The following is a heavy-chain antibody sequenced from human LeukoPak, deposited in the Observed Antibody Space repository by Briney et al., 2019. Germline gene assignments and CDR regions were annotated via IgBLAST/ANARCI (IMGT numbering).Heavy chain of an antibody. CDR3: ARLPGIPYYYYGMDV. J-gene: IGHJ6*02. CDR1: GYSFNSHH. Sequence: SVKVSCKTSGYSFNSHHVHWVRQAPGQGLEWMGGIIPIFGTANYAQKFQGRVTITADESTSTAYMELSSLRSEDTAVYYCARLPGIPYYYYGMDVWAKGPRSPSP. CDR2: IIPIFGTA. D-gene: IGHD1-14*01. V-gene: IGHV1-69*13.